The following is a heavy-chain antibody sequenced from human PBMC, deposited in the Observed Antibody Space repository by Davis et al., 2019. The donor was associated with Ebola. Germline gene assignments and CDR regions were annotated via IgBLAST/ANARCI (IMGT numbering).Heavy chain of an antibody. D-gene: IGHD3-3*01. CDR3: ARAGFDEVLDY. J-gene: IGHJ4*02. CDR2: VSHSERER. Sequence: PGGSLRLSCAASGFTFRNYAMHWVRQAPGKGLEWVAVVSHSERERFYADSVKGRFTITRDNSENTLYLQMNSLTTDDTAVYYCARAGFDEVLDYWGQGTPVTVSS. CDR1: GFTFRNYA. V-gene: IGHV3-30*04.